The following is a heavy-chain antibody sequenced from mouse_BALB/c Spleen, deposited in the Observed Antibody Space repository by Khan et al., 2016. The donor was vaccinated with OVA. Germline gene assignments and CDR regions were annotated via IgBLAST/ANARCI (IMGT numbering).Heavy chain of an antibody. CDR2: ISYSGST. CDR3: ASNYYRYDRPYFDV. V-gene: IGHV3-2*02. Sequence: QLEESGPGLVKPSQSLSLTCTVTGYSITSDYAWNWIRQFPENKLEWMGYISYSGSTNYNPSLKSRISITRDTSKNQFFLQLNSVTTEDTATFYCASNYYRYDRPYFDVWGAGTTVTVSS. CDR1: GYSITSDYA. D-gene: IGHD2-14*01. J-gene: IGHJ1*01.